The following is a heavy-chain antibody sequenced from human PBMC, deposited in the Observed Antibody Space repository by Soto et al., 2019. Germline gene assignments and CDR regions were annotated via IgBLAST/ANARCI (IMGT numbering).Heavy chain of an antibody. J-gene: IGHJ4*02. V-gene: IGHV1-18*01. Sequence: QVQLVQSGAEVKKPGASVKVSCKASGYTFTSYGISWVRQAPGQGLEWMGWINVYNGNTNYAQKLQGRVTMTTDTSTSTAYLDLRSLISADTAVYFCARDTSRGEYDYWGQGTLVTVSS. CDR1: GYTFTSYG. CDR3: ARDTSRGEYDY. D-gene: IGHD3-10*01. CDR2: INVYNGNT.